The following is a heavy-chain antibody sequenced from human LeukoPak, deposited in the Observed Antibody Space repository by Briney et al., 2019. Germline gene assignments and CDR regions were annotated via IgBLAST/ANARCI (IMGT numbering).Heavy chain of an antibody. CDR3: ARESSNYDILTGYVPGGFDY. J-gene: IGHJ4*02. CDR2: IIPIFGTA. CDR1: GGTFSSYA. D-gene: IGHD3-9*01. V-gene: IGHV1-69*06. Sequence: SVKVSCKASGGTFSSYAISWVRQAPGQGLEWMGGIIPIFGTANYAQKFQGRVTITADKSTSTAYMELSSLRSEDTAVYYCARESSNYDILTGYVPGGFDYWGQGTQVTVSS.